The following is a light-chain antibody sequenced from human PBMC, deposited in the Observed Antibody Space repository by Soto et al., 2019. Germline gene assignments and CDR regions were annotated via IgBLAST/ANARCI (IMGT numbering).Light chain of an antibody. J-gene: IGLJ3*02. Sequence: QSVLTQPASVSGSPGQSITISCTGTSSAVGSYNLVSWYQQHPGKAPKLMIYEVSKRPSGVSNRFSGSKSGNTASLTISGLEAEDEADYYCCSYAGSSTFVFGGGTQLTVL. CDR1: SSAVGSYNL. V-gene: IGLV2-23*02. CDR2: EVS. CDR3: CSYAGSSTFV.